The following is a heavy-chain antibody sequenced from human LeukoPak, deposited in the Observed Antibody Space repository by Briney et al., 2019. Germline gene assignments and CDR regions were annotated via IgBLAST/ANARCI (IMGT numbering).Heavy chain of an antibody. CDR1: GFTFSSYA. CDR3: AKDIRTYWRVFDY. D-gene: IGHD3-3*01. CDR2: ISYDGSNK. Sequence: PGRSLRLSCAASGFTFSSYAMHWVRQAPGKGLEWVAVISYDGSNKYYADSVKGRFTISRDNAKNSLYLQMNSLRTEDTALYYCAKDIRTYWRVFDYWGQGTLVTVSS. J-gene: IGHJ4*02. V-gene: IGHV3-30-3*01.